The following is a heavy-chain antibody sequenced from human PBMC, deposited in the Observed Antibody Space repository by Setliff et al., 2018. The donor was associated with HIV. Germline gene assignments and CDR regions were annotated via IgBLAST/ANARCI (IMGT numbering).Heavy chain of an antibody. CDR3: ARRFCGSIAAASDFDC. D-gene: IGHD6-13*01. CDR1: GGSFSDYY. Sequence: PSETLSLTCAVYGGSFSDYYWSWVRQPPGKGLEWIGSIYYSGSTYYNPSLKSRVSLSVDTSRNQFSLKLTSVTAAYTAVYYCARRFCGSIAAASDFDCWGQGTLVTVSS. J-gene: IGHJ4*02. CDR2: IYYSGST. V-gene: IGHV4-34*01.